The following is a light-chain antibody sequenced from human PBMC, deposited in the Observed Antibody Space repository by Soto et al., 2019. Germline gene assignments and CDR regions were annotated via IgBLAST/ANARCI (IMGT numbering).Light chain of an antibody. CDR1: SSDVGGYKY. V-gene: IGLV2-14*01. J-gene: IGLJ1*01. CDR3: SSYTSSSTYV. CDR2: EVS. Sequence: QSALTQPASVSGSPGQAITISCTGTSSDVGGYKYVSWYQQHPGKAPKLMIYEVSNRPSGVSSRFSGSKSGNTASLTISGLQADDEADYYCSSYTSSSTYVFGTGTKLTVL.